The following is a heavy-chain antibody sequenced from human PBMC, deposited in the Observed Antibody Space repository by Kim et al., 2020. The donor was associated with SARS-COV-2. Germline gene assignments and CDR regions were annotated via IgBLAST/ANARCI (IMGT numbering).Heavy chain of an antibody. V-gene: IGHV1-8*01. CDR1: GYTFTSYD. J-gene: IGHJ6*02. D-gene: IGHD3-3*01. CDR3: ARGGYYDFWSGYYIPRSDYYYYGMDV. CDR2: MNPNSGNT. Sequence: ASVKVSCKASGYTFTSYDINWVRQATGQGLEWMGWMNPNSGNTGYAQKFQGRVTMTRNTSISTAYMELSSLRSEDTAVYYCARGGYYDFWSGYYIPRSDYYYYGMDVWGRGTTVTVSS.